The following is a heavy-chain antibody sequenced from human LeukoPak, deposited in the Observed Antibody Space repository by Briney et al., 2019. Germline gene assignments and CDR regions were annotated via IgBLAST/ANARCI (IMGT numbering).Heavy chain of an antibody. CDR2: INPNSGGT. Sequence: ASVKVSCKASGYTFTGYYMHWVRQAPGQGLEWMGWINPNSGGTNYAQKFQGRVIMTRDTSISKAYMELSRLRSDDTAVYYCAREPSRSSGWYHRDWGQGTLVTVSS. J-gene: IGHJ4*02. V-gene: IGHV1-2*02. CDR3: AREPSRSSGWYHRD. CDR1: GYTFTGYY. D-gene: IGHD6-19*01.